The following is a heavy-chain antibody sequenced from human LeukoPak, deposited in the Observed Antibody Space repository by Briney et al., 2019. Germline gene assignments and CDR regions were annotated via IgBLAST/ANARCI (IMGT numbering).Heavy chain of an antibody. V-gene: IGHV3-23*01. CDR2: ISGSGGST. CDR3: AKDRSAQIQIWLSDY. Sequence: GGSLRLSCAASGFTFSNYAMTWVRQAPGKGLEWVSVISGSGGSTYYADSVKGRFTISRDNSKNTLYLQMNSLRAEDTAVYYCAKDRSAQIQIWLSDYWGQGTLVTVSS. J-gene: IGHJ4*02. D-gene: IGHD5-18*01. CDR1: GFTFSNYA.